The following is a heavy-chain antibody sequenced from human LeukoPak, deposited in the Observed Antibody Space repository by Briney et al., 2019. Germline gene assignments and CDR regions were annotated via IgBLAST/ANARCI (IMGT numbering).Heavy chain of an antibody. CDR3: ARGDSSGWYELDL. CDR1: GFMFSSRW. J-gene: IGHJ4*02. Sequence: PGGSLRLSCAASGFMFSSRWMHWVRQAPRKGLVGVSRVNSDGRSTNYADFVKGRFAISRDNAKNTLYLQMNSLSAEDTAVYYCARGDSSGWYELDLWGQGILVTVSS. D-gene: IGHD6-19*01. V-gene: IGHV3-74*01. CDR2: VNSDGRST.